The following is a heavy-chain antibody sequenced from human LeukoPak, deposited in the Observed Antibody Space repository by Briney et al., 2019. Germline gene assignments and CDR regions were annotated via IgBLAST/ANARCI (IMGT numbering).Heavy chain of an antibody. J-gene: IGHJ6*03. D-gene: IGHD3-3*01. V-gene: IGHV1-18*01. CDR2: ISAYNGNT. CDR1: GYTFTSYG. CDR3: AGDGSYYDFWSGYSPETHYYYMDV. Sequence: ASVKVSCKASGYTFTSYGIRWVRQAPGQGLEWMGWISAYNGNTNYAQKLQGRVTMTTDTSTSTAYLELKSLRSDDTAVYYCAGDGSYYDFWSGYSPETHYYYMDVWGKGTTVTVSS.